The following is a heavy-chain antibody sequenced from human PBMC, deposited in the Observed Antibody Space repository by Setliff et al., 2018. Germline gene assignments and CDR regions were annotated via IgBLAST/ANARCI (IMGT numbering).Heavy chain of an antibody. CDR1: GGSISSYY. J-gene: IGHJ4*02. Sequence: SETLSLTCTVSGGSISSYYWSWIRQPPGKGLEWIGYIYYSGSTNYNPSLKSRVTISVDTSKNQFSLKLSSVTAADTAVYYCARGIRVGVGAANYWGLGTLVTVSS. V-gene: IGHV4-59*01. CDR3: ARGIRVGVGAANY. CDR2: IYYSGST. D-gene: IGHD1-26*01.